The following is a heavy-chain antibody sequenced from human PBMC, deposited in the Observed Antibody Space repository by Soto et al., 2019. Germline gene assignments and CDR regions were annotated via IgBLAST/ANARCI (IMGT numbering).Heavy chain of an antibody. J-gene: IGHJ4*02. Sequence: EVQLVESGGGLVQPGGSLRLSCAASGFTFTSYWMSWFRQAPGKGLEWVANIKQDGSEKYYVDSVKGRLTISRDNAKNSLYLQMNRLRAEDTAVYYCARGLREVDYWGQGTLVTVSS. CDR1: GFTFTSYW. V-gene: IGHV3-7*01. CDR3: ARGLREVDY. CDR2: IKQDGSEK.